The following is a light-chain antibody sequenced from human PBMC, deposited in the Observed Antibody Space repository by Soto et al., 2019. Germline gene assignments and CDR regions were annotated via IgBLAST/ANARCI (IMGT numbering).Light chain of an antibody. V-gene: IGKV4-1*01. CDR2: WAS. CDR3: QPYFRPWT. J-gene: IGKJ1*01. Sequence: DIVMTQSPDSLAVSLGERATINCKSSQRVLSSSNNKNYLAWYQQNPGQPPKLLIYWASTRESEVPDRFSGSGSGTDFALTISSLQAEAVAVYYCQPYFRPWTFGQGTKVDIK. CDR1: QRVLSSSNNKNY.